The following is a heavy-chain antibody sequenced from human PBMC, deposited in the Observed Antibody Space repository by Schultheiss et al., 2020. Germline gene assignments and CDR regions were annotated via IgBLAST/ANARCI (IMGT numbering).Heavy chain of an antibody. CDR1: GGSSSSGSYY. J-gene: IGHJ5*02. V-gene: IGHV4-61*02. CDR3: ARVQAVAGGGWFDP. Sequence: SETLSLTCSVSGGSSSSGSYYWTWVRQPAGKGLEWIGRIYTSGSTNYNPSLKSRVTISVDTSKNQFSLKLSSVTAADTAVYYCARVQAVAGGGWFDPWGQGTLVTVSS. D-gene: IGHD6-19*01. CDR2: IYTSGST.